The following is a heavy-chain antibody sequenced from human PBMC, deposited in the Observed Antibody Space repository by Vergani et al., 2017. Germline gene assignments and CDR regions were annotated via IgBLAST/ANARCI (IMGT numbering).Heavy chain of an antibody. CDR1: GFTFSTYS. CDR3: ARDRDLMDV. CDR2: ISSSSSYI. D-gene: IGHD3-10*01. J-gene: IGHJ6*02. V-gene: IGHV3-21*01. Sequence: EVQLVESGGGLVKPGGSLRLSCAASGFTFSTYSMNWVRQAPGKGLEWVSSISSSSSYIYFADSVKGRFAISRDNAKNSLYLQINSLRAEDTAVYYCARDRDLMDVWGQGTTVTVSS.